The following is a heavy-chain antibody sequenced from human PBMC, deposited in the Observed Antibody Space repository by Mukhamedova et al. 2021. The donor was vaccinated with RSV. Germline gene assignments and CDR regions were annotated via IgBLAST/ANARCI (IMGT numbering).Heavy chain of an antibody. CDR3: ASCRSSSGYFDY. CDR2: IIPILGIA. J-gene: IGHJ4*02. Sequence: GGIIPILGIANYAQKFQGRVTITADESTSTAYMELSSLRSEDTAVYYCASCRSSSGYFDYWGQGTRVTVPS. D-gene: IGHD6-6*01. V-gene: IGHV1-69*10.